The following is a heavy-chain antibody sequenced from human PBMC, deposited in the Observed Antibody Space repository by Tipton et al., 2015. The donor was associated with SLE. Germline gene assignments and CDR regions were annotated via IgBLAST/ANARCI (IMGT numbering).Heavy chain of an antibody. J-gene: IGHJ4*02. Sequence: TLSLTCTVSGGSISSYYWSWIRQPPGKGLEWIGYIYYSGSTNYNPSLNSRVTISVDTSKNQFSLKLSSVTAADTAVYYCARDKNYRYFDYWGQGTLVTVSS. CDR3: ARDKNYRYFDY. CDR2: IYYSGST. V-gene: IGHV4-59*01. D-gene: IGHD1-7*01. CDR1: GGSISSYY.